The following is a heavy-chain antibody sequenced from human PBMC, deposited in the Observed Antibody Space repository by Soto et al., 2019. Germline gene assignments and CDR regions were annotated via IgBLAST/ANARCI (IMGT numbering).Heavy chain of an antibody. D-gene: IGHD3-10*01. CDR3: ARLNYNGAGTVYYGMDV. CDR2: IYTDGST. CDR1: GLNGKTTY. Sequence: TGGSLRLSCAVSGLNGKTTYMSWVRQAPGKGLEWVSVIYTDGSTYSADSVKGRFIISRDISKNTVFLQMNSLRAEDTAVYYCARLNYNGAGTVYYGMDVWGQGTTVTVSS. V-gene: IGHV3-53*01. J-gene: IGHJ6*02.